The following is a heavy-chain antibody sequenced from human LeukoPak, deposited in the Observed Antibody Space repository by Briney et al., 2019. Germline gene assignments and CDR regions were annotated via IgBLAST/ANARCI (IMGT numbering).Heavy chain of an antibody. CDR3: ARGRLVSSQPFDY. J-gene: IGHJ4*02. V-gene: IGHV4-34*01. D-gene: IGHD6-6*01. CDR2: IGHSGST. CDR1: GGPFSNYY. Sequence: SETLSLTCAVYGGPFSNYYWRWIRQTPGKGLQWIGEIGHSGSTNYDPSLESRVAISVDTSKNQFSLKLTYVTAADTAVYYCARGRLVSSQPFDYWGQGTLVTVSS.